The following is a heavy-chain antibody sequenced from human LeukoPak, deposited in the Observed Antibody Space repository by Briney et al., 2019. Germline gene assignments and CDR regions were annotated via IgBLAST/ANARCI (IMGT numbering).Heavy chain of an antibody. CDR1: GFTFSTYW. CDR2: IKQDGSEK. J-gene: IGHJ4*02. Sequence: PGGSLRLSCAASGFTFSTYWMSWVRQAPGKGLEWVANIKQDGSEKYYVDSVKGRFTISRDNAENSLYLQMNSLRAEDTAVYYCARGVEPLYYFDYWGQGTLVTVSS. V-gene: IGHV3-7*01. CDR3: ARGVEPLYYFDY.